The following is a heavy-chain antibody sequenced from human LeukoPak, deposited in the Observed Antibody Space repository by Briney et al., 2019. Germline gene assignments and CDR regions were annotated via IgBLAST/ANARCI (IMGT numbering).Heavy chain of an antibody. D-gene: IGHD5-18*01. CDR1: GYSISSGYY. Sequence: SETLSLTCTVSGYSISSGYYWGWIRQPPGKGLEWIGSIYYSGSTYYNPSLKSRVTISVDTSKNQFSLKLSSVTAADTAVYYCAREHPVDTAMAGFDYWGQGTLVTVSS. J-gene: IGHJ4*02. CDR3: AREHPVDTAMAGFDY. CDR2: IYYSGST. V-gene: IGHV4-38-2*02.